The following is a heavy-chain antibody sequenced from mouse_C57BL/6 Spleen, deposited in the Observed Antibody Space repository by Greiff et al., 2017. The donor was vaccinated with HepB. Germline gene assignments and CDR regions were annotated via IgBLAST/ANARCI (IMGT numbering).Heavy chain of an antibody. Sequence: EVKLMESGGGLVKPGGSLKLSCAASGFTFSDYGMHWVRQAPEKGLEWVAYISSGSSTIYYADTVKGRFTISRDNAKTTLFLQMTSLRSEDTAMYYCARPYYYGSSYDYAMDYWGQGTSVTVSS. J-gene: IGHJ4*01. CDR2: ISSGSSTI. CDR1: GFTFSDYG. V-gene: IGHV5-17*01. CDR3: ARPYYYGSSYDYAMDY. D-gene: IGHD1-1*01.